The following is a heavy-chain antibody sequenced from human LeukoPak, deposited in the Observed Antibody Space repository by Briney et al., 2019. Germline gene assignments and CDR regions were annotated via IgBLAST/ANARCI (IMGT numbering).Heavy chain of an antibody. V-gene: IGHV3-21*01. CDR1: GFTFSRYS. Sequence: RGSLRLSCVTSGFTFSRYSMRWVRQAPGKGLEWVSSIYFTGNYISYADSVKGRFTISRDNAKNSLYLQMNSLRAEDTAVYYCAREFNTVWNFDYWGQGGPVIVSS. CDR3: AREFNTVWNFDY. D-gene: IGHD1-1*01. CDR2: IYFTGNYI. J-gene: IGHJ4*02.